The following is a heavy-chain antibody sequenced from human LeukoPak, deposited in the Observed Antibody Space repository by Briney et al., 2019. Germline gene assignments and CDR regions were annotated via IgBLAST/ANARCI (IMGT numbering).Heavy chain of an antibody. Sequence: GESLKISCKGSGYSFTNYWIGWVRQMPGKGLEWMGIIYPGDSDTRYRSSFQGQVTISADKSISTAYLQWSSLKASDTAMYYCARALGITMVRGVIPGYWGQGTLVAVSS. V-gene: IGHV5-51*01. CDR1: GYSFTNYW. CDR3: ARALGITMVRGVIPGY. CDR2: IYPGDSDT. D-gene: IGHD3-10*01. J-gene: IGHJ4*02.